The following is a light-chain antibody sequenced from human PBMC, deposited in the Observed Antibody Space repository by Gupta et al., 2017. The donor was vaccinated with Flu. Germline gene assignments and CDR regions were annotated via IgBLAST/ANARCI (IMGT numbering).Light chain of an antibody. J-gene: IGLJ3*02. Sequence: QSALTQPASVSGSPGQSITISCTGTTSDVGGYNSVSWYQQRPGTAPKLMIYDGKKRPSGISKRFSGSNSGNTASLTITRLQAEEEAAYYCKSYNTGTTHVWVFGGGTKLTVL. CDR3: KSYNTGTTHVWV. CDR2: DGK. CDR1: TSDVGGYNS. V-gene: IGLV2-14*01.